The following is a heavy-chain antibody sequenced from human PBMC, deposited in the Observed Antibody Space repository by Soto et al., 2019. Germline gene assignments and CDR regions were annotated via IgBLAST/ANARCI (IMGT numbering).Heavy chain of an antibody. CDR3: VRPLPSGRNYGMDV. CDR2: IYNDGTT. D-gene: IGHD3-10*01. V-gene: IGHV3-NL1*01. Sequence: PGGSLRLSCAASGFIFSSFGMHWVRQAPGMGLEWVPVIYNDGTTYYADSVKGRFTLSRDTSKNTLSLQMDSLRAEDTAVYYCVRPLPSGRNYGMDVWGQGTTVTVSS. J-gene: IGHJ6*02. CDR1: GFIFSSFG.